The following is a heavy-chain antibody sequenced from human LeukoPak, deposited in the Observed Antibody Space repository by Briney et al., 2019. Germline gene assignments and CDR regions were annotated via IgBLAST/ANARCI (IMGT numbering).Heavy chain of an antibody. Sequence: GGSLRLSCAASGFTFSSYSMNWVRQAPGKGLEWVSSISGSSNYIYYADSVKGRFTISRDNAKNSLYLQMNSLRAEDTAVYYCARGAARRTVNFDYWGQGTLVTVSS. J-gene: IGHJ4*02. CDR1: GFTFSSYS. CDR2: ISGSSNYI. D-gene: IGHD6-6*01. V-gene: IGHV3-21*01. CDR3: ARGAARRTVNFDY.